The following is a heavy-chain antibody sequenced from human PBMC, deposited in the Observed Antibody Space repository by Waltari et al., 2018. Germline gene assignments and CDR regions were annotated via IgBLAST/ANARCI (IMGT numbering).Heavy chain of an antibody. CDR1: GFSLSGSQMC. V-gene: IGHV2-70*15. CDR3: VRENRVTMIRGSMDV. D-gene: IGHD3-22*01. J-gene: IGHJ6*02. Sequence: QVTLRESGPALVRPTQTLTLTCTFSGFSLSGSQMCVSWLRQPPGKALEWLARIDWDDDKYYSPSLQTRLTISKDTSKNQVVLTMTDMGLVDTATYYCVRENRVTMIRGSMDVWGQGAMVTVSS. CDR2: IDWDDDK.